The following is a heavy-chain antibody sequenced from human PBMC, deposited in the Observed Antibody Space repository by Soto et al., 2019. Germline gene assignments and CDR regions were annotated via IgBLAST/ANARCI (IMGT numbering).Heavy chain of an antibody. CDR3: SFFLIVTAGDDL. CDR2: ISSSSTTI. Sequence: PGGSRRLSLSASGVTSRTYSRIWFRQVPGKGLEWISYISSSSTTIYYGDSVKGRFTISRDNARNSLYLQMNSLRDEDTAVYYCSFFLIVTAGDDL. J-gene: IGHJ2*01. CDR1: GVTSRTYS. D-gene: IGHD3-22*01. V-gene: IGHV3-48*02.